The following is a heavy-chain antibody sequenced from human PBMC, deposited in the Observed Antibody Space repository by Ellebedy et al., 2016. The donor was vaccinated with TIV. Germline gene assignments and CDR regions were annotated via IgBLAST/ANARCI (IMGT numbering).Heavy chain of an antibody. V-gene: IGHV1-69*13. CDR2: IIPIFGTA. CDR1: GGTFSSYA. Sequence: ASVKVSCKASGGTFSSYAISWVRQAPGQGLEWMGGIIPIFGTANYAQKFQGRVTITADESTSTAYMELSSLRSEDTAVYYCARGGDFDWNKGVFDYWGQGTLVTVSS. D-gene: IGHD3-9*01. J-gene: IGHJ4*02. CDR3: ARGGDFDWNKGVFDY.